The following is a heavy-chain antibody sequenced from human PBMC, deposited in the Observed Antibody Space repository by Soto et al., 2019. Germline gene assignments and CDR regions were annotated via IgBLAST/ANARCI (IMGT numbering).Heavy chain of an antibody. CDR3: ARGGDIRPPDVDGAFDI. J-gene: IGHJ3*02. V-gene: IGHV1-2*02. CDR2: INPNSGGT. CDR1: GYTFTGYY. Sequence: ASVKVSCKASGYTFTGYYMHWVRQAPGQGLEWMGWINPNSGGTNYAQKFQGRVTMTRDTSISTAYMELSRLRSDDTAVYYCARGGDIRPPDVDGAFDIWGQGTMVTVSS. D-gene: IGHD2-15*01.